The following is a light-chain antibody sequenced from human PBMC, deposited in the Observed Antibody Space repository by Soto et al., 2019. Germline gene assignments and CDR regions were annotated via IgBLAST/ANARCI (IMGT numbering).Light chain of an antibody. V-gene: IGKV1-27*01. CDR1: QGISNV. J-gene: IGKJ4*01. CDR2: SAS. CDR3: QKYNSAPFT. Sequence: DIQITLSPSSLSASVGDRVTITCRASQGISNVLAWYQQKPGEVPKLLIYSASTLHSGVPSRFSGSASGTDFTLTISSLQPEDVATYYCQKYNSAPFTFGGGTKVDIK.